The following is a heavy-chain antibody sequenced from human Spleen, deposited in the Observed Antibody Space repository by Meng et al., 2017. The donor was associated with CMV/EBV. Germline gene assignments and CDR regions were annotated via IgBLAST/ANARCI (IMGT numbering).Heavy chain of an antibody. J-gene: IGHJ4*02. V-gene: IGHV3-7*01. CDR3: ARVRDYSNYRFDS. CDR2: INQDGSEE. CDR1: GFIFSSYA. Sequence: GGSLRLSCAASGFIFSSYAMSWVRQAPGKGLEWVANINQDGSEEYYVDSVKGRFTISRDNAKNSLYLHMNSLRAEDTAVYYCARVRDYSNYRFDSWGQGALVTVSS. D-gene: IGHD4-11*01.